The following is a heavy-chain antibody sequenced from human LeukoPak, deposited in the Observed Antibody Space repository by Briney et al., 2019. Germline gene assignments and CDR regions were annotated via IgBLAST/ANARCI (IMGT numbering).Heavy chain of an antibody. CDR3: AKDTVVAAGTGAFDI. J-gene: IGHJ3*02. Sequence: PGGSLRLSCAASGFTFSSYAMSWVRQAPGKGLEWVSAISGSGGSTYYADSVKGRFTISRDDSKNTLYLQMNGLRAEDTAVYYCAKDTVVAAGTGAFDIWGQGTMVTVSS. V-gene: IGHV3-23*01. CDR2: ISGSGGST. D-gene: IGHD6-13*01. CDR1: GFTFSSYA.